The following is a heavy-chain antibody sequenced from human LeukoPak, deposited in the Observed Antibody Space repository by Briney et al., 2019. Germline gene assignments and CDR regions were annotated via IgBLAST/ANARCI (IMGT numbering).Heavy chain of an antibody. J-gene: IGHJ4*02. CDR1: GDSVSRSDSY. CDR3: ARICSSTSCLVDY. D-gene: IGHD2-2*01. CDR2: IYYSGRT. Sequence: SETLSLTCSVSGDSVSRSDSYWDWIRQPPGKGLEWIGTIYYSGRTYYSPSLKSRVTMSVDPSNNQFSLKLSSVTAADTAMYYCARICSSTSCLVDYWGQGTLVTVSS. V-gene: IGHV4-39*01.